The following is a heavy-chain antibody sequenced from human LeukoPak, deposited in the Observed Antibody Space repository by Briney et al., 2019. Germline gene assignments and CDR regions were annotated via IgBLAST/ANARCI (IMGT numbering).Heavy chain of an antibody. CDR3: ARVVDILTGHDTALDY. Sequence: GASVTVSCNGSGYTFSFYYIYWVRHGPGQGLELVGGINPNTGGTNCAQNFQGRVTMTTVTSISTAYMELSRLRSDDTAVYYCARVVDILTGHDTALDYWGQGTLVTVSS. V-gene: IGHV1-2*02. J-gene: IGHJ4*02. CDR1: GYTFSFYY. D-gene: IGHD3-9*01. CDR2: INPNTGGT.